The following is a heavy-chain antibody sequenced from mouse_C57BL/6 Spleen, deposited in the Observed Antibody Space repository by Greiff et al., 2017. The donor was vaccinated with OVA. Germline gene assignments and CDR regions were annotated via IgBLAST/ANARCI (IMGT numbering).Heavy chain of an antibody. J-gene: IGHJ4*01. CDR2: IDPENGDT. D-gene: IGHD2-10*01. Sequence: VQLQQSGAELVRPGASVKLSCTASGFNIKDDYMHWVKQRPEQGLEWIGWIDPENGDTEYASKFQGKATITADTSSNTAYLQLSSLTSEDTAVYYCTRGTYSDYYAMDYWGQGTSVTVSS. CDR1: GFNIKDDY. V-gene: IGHV14-4*01. CDR3: TRGTYSDYYAMDY.